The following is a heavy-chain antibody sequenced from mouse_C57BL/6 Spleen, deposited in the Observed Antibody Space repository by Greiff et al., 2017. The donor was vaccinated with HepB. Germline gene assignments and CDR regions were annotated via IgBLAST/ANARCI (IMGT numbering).Heavy chain of an antibody. CDR3: ARAGRTYYFDY. CDR2: IYPGSGNT. D-gene: IGHD3-1*01. V-gene: IGHV1-76*01. J-gene: IGHJ2*01. Sequence: QVQLKQSGAELVRPGASVKLSCKASGYTFTDYYINWVKQRPGQGLEWIARIYPGSGNTYYNEKFKGKATLTAEKSSSTAYMQLSSLTSEDSAVYFCARAGRTYYFDYWGQGTTLTVSS. CDR1: GYTFTDYY.